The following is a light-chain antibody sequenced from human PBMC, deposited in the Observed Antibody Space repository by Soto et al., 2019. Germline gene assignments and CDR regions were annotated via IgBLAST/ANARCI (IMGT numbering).Light chain of an antibody. V-gene: IGKV2-30*02. CDR1: QGLVHSDENTY. J-gene: IGKJ3*01. CDR2: RAS. Sequence: DVVMTQSPLSLPVSLGQPASISCRSSQGLVHSDENTYLNWFQQRPGQSPRRLIYRASDRDSGVPDRFSGSGSGTDFTLIISRVEAEDVGVYYCMQGTPWPPTFGPGTRVDIK. CDR3: MQGTPWPPT.